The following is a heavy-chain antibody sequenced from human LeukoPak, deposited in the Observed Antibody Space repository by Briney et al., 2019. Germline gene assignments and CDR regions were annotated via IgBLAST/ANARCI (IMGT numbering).Heavy chain of an antibody. CDR3: ARGLGYDFWSGYSPPGY. Sequence: GGSLRLSCAASGFTFSSYSMNWVRQAPGKGLEWVSSISSSSSYIYYADSVKGRFTISRDNAKNSLYLQMNSLRAEDTAVYYCARGLGYDFWSGYSPPGYWGQGTLVTVSS. CDR2: ISSSSSYI. D-gene: IGHD3-3*01. CDR1: GFTFSSYS. V-gene: IGHV3-21*01. J-gene: IGHJ4*02.